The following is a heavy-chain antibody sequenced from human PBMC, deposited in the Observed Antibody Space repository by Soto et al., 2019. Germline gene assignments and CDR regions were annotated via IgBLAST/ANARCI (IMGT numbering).Heavy chain of an antibody. CDR2: IIPIFGTA. Sequence: GASVKVSGKASGGTFSSYAISWVRQAPGQGLEWMGGIIPIFGTANYAQKFQGRVTITADKSTSTAYMELSSLRSEDTAVYYCARGGEWLRFGYGMDVWGQGTTVTVSS. D-gene: IGHD5-12*01. J-gene: IGHJ6*02. CDR1: GGTFSSYA. CDR3: ARGGEWLRFGYGMDV. V-gene: IGHV1-69*06.